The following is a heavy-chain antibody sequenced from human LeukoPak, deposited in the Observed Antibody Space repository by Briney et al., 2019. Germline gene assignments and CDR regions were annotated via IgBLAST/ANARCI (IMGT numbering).Heavy chain of an antibody. CDR1: GFTFSSNG. J-gene: IGHJ4*02. CDR2: ISSDGKEK. Sequence: GGSLRLSCAASGFTFSSNGMHWVRQAPGKGLEWVAVISSDGKEKYYVDSVKGRFTISRDNAKNSLYLQMNSLRVEDTAVYYCARAPTFSGWFDYWGQGTLVTVSS. D-gene: IGHD6-19*01. CDR3: ARAPTFSGWFDY. V-gene: IGHV3-30*04.